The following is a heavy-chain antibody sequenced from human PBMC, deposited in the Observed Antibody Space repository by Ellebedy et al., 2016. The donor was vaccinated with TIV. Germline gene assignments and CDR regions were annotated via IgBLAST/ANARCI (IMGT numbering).Heavy chain of an antibody. CDR2: INGDGSST. CDR1: GFSFSSYW. J-gene: IGHJ6*03. D-gene: IGHD6-13*01. V-gene: IGHV3-74*01. CDR3: ARDGVGSSWSDYFYYMDV. Sequence: GGSLRLSCAASGFSFSSYWMHWVRQAPGKGLVRVSRINGDGSSTSYADSGKGRFTISRDNAKSAVYLQMNSLRDEDTAVYYCARDGVGSSWSDYFYYMDVWGKGTTVTVSS.